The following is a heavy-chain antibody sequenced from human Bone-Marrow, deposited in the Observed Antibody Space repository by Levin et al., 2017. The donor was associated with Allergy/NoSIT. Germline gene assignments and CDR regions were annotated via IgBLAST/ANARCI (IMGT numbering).Heavy chain of an antibody. CDR3: ASTLYDILTGLYGMDV. J-gene: IGHJ6*02. D-gene: IGHD3-9*01. Sequence: GGSLRLSCAASGFTFSSFWMHWVRQLPGKGLVWVSRIDNDGTVTDYADSVKGRFTISRDNAKNTLYLQMNSLRAEDTAVYYCASTLYDILTGLYGMDVWGQGTTVTVAS. CDR2: IDNDGTVT. V-gene: IGHV3-74*01. CDR1: GFTFSSFW.